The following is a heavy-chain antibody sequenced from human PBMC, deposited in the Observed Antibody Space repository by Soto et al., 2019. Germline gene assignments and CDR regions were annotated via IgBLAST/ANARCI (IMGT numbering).Heavy chain of an antibody. CDR2: IKSKTDGGTT. CDR1: GFTFRNSW. D-gene: IGHD3-9*01. CDR3: TTEGLSHTGILRYFSWLSALIDY. Sequence: PGASLRLPFAASGFTFRNSWMTWVRQAPGKGLEWVARIKSKTDGGTTDYAAPVKGRFTISRDDSKNTLYLQMNSLKTEDTAVHYCTTEGLSHTGILRYFSWLSALIDYWGQGT. J-gene: IGHJ4*02. V-gene: IGHV3-15*01.